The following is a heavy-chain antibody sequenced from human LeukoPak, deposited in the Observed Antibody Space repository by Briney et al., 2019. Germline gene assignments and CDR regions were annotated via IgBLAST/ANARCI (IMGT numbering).Heavy chain of an antibody. V-gene: IGHV1-2*06. Sequence: ASVKVSCKASGYTFTAYYMHWVRQAPGQGLEWMGRINPKSGDTNYAQKFQDRVTMTRDTSMSTAYMEVSRLRYDDTAVYYCGRGIQSFDPWGQGTLVTVSS. CDR1: GYTFTAYY. CDR3: GRGIQSFDP. J-gene: IGHJ5*02. CDR2: INPKSGDT.